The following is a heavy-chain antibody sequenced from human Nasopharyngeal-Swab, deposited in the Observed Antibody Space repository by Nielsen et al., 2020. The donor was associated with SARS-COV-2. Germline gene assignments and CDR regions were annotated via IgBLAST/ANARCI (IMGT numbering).Heavy chain of an antibody. CDR2: IYSGGST. D-gene: IGHD3-10*01. V-gene: IGHV3-53*04. CDR3: ARVGSGFYGMDV. J-gene: IGHJ6*02. Sequence: GESLKISCAASGFTVSSNYMSWVRQAPGKGLEWVSVIYSGGSTYYADSVKGRFTISRHNSKNTLYLQMNSLRAEETAVYYCARVGSGFYGMDVWGQGTTVTVSS. CDR1: GFTVSSNY.